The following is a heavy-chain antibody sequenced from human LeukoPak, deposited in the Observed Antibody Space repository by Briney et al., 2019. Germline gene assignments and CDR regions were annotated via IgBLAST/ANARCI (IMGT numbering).Heavy chain of an antibody. V-gene: IGHV1-2*02. CDR2: INPNSGGT. Sequence: ASVKVSCKASGYTFTGYYMHWVRQAPGQGLEWMGWINPNSGGTNYAQKFQGRVTMTRDTSISTAYMELSRLRSDDTAVYYCARVTVAGGSHQPTSEALDYWGQGTLVTVSS. CDR1: GYTFTGYY. CDR3: ARVTVAGGSHQPTSEALDY. J-gene: IGHJ4*02. D-gene: IGHD1-26*01.